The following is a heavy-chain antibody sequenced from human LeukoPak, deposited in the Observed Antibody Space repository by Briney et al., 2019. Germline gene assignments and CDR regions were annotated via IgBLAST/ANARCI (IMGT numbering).Heavy chain of an antibody. CDR1: GGSFSGYY. CDR2: INHSGST. J-gene: IGHJ3*02. D-gene: IGHD3-9*01. CDR3: ARAKSDVLRYFDWFPISDAFDI. Sequence: SETLSLTCAVYGGSFSGYYWSWIRQPPGKGLEWIGEINHSGSTYYNPSLKSRVTISVDTSKNQFSLKLSSVTAADTAVYYCARAKSDVLRYFDWFPISDAFDIWGQGTMVTVSS. V-gene: IGHV4-34*01.